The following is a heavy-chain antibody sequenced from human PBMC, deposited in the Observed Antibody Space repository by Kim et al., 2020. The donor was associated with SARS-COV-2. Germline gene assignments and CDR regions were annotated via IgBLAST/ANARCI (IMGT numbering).Heavy chain of an antibody. Sequence: GGSLRLSCAASGFTFSSYAMHWVRQAPGKGLEWVAVISYDGSNKYYADSVKGRFTISRDNSKNTLYLQMNSLRAEDTAVYYCARDFVGSGRAHYYGSGSFIGLVDPLGQGALVTVSP. J-gene: IGHJ5*02. D-gene: IGHD3-10*01. CDR3: ARDFVGSGRAHYYGSGSFIGLVDP. V-gene: IGHV3-30*04. CDR2: ISYDGSNK. CDR1: GFTFSSYA.